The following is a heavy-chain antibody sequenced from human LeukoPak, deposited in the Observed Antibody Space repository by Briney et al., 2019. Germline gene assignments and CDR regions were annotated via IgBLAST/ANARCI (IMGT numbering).Heavy chain of an antibody. D-gene: IGHD4-23*01. CDR3: ARGGHRVHDYGGNSGDY. V-gene: IGHV1-8*03. CDR2: MNPNRGNT. J-gene: IGHJ4*02. CDR1: GYTFTTYD. Sequence: ASVKVSCKASGYTFTTYDINWVRQAPGQGLEWMGCMNPNRGNTVYAQKFQGRVTITRNTSVSTAYMELSSLKSDDTAVYFCARGGHRVHDYGGNSGDYWGQGTLVTVSS.